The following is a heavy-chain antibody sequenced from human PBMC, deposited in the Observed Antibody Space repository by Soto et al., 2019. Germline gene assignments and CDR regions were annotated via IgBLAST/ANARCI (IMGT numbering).Heavy chain of an antibody. CDR3: AKLRYFDWSAYNWFEY. V-gene: IGHV3-23*01. CDR1: GFTFSSYA. D-gene: IGHD3-9*01. CDR2: ISGSGATT. J-gene: IGHJ5*01. Sequence: GGLRLSCAASGFTFSSYAMTWVRQAPGKGLEWVSGISGSGATTSYADSVKGRFTVSRDNSKNTLYLQMNSLRVEDTAVYHCAKLRYFDWSAYNWFEYWGQGTPVTVSS.